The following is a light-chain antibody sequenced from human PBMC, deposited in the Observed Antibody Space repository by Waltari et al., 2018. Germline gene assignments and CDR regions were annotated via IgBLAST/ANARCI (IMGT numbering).Light chain of an antibody. CDR2: GDD. V-gene: IGLV1-51*01. Sequence: QSVLPQPPSVSAAPGQKVTISCSGSISNVGTHYVSWYQQVPGTAPKLLSYGDDKRYSGIPGRFSGYKSRTAATLGITGLQTGDEADYYCGTWDSSLSAVVFGGGTKVTVL. J-gene: IGLJ2*01. CDR3: GTWDSSLSAVV. CDR1: ISNVGTHY.